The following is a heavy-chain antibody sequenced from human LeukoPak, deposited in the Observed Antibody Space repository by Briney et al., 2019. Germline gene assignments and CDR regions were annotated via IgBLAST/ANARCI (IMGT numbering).Heavy chain of an antibody. V-gene: IGHV3-66*01. Sequence: SGGSLRLSCAASGFTVSSNYRSWFPQAPGKGLGWVSVIYSGGSTYYADSVKGRFTISRDNSKNTLYLQMNSLRAEDTAVYYCAREADFWSGTGDYWGQGTLVTVSS. CDR1: GFTVSSNY. D-gene: IGHD3-3*01. CDR3: AREADFWSGTGDY. J-gene: IGHJ4*02. CDR2: IYSGGST.